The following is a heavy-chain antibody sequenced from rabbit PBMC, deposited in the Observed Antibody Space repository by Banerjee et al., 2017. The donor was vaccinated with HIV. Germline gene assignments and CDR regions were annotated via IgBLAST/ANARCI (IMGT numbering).Heavy chain of an antibody. CDR3: ARDAGTTYYSGYFNL. Sequence: QSLEESGGDLVKPGASLTLTCTASGFSFSSSYWICWVRQAPGKGLEWIGCIVTGDGRTYYARRAKGQFTISRTSSTTVTLQMTSLTAADTATYFCARDAGTTYYSGYFNLWGQGTLVTVS. D-gene: IGHD8-1*01. V-gene: IGHV1S40*01. J-gene: IGHJ4*01. CDR2: IVTGDGRT. CDR1: GFSFSSSYW.